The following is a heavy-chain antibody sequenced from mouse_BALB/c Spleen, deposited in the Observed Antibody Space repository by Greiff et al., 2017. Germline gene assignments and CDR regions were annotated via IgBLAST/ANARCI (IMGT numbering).Heavy chain of an antibody. CDR1: GFTFSSFG. D-gene: IGHD2-2*01. V-gene: IGHV5-17*02. J-gene: IGHJ4*01. Sequence: EVMLVESGGGLVQPGGSRKLSCAASGFTFSSFGMHWVRQAPEKGLEWVAYISSGSSTIYYADTVKGRFTISRDNPKNTLFLQMTSLRSEDTAMYYCARGYDYYAMDYWGQGTSVTVSS. CDR3: ARGYDYYAMDY. CDR2: ISSGSSTI.